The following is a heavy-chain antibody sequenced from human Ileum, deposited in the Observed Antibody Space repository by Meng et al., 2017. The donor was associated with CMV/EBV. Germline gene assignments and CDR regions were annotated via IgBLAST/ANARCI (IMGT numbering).Heavy chain of an antibody. CDR2: IYTTGTT. D-gene: IGHD5-24*01. J-gene: IGHJ4*02. V-gene: IGHV4-61*02. CDR1: GDSVSGGTYS. Sequence: QVQLQESGPVLVKPSQTLSLTCTVSGDSVSGGTYSWNWIRQPAGKGLEWIGRIYTTGTTNYNPSLKSRVIISSDTSNNQFSLELTSVTAADTAVYYCARGANGFNLGFFDSWGQGSLVTVSS. CDR3: ARGANGFNLGFFDS.